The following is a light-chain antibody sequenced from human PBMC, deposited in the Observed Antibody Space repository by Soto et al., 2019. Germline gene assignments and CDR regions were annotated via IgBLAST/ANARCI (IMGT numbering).Light chain of an antibody. CDR2: WAS. Sequence: DIVMTQSPDSLAVSLGERATINCKSSQSVLYSSNNKNYLAWYQQKPGQPPKLLVYWASTRESGVPDRFSGSGSGADCTLHISSLQAEDVAVYYCQQYYSTPPTFGQGTKVEIK. CDR3: QQYYSTPPT. CDR1: QSVLYSSNNKNY. J-gene: IGKJ1*01. V-gene: IGKV4-1*01.